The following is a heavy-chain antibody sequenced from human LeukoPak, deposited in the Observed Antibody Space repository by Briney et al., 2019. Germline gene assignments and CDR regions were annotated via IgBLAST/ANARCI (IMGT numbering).Heavy chain of an antibody. CDR2: ILYSAST. CDR1: GGSIDSYY. Sequence: SETLSLTCTVSGGSIDSYYWTWIRQPPGKGLEWIAYILYSASTNYNPSLKSRTTITVDTSKNQFSLKLRSVTAADMAVDYCARGRTSGGYPHFDSWGQGIQVTVSS. V-gene: IGHV4-59*01. J-gene: IGHJ4*02. CDR3: ARGRTSGGYPHFDS. D-gene: IGHD6-19*01.